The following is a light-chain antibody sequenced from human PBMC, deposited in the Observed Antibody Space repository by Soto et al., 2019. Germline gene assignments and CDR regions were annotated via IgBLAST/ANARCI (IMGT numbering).Light chain of an antibody. V-gene: IGKV3-11*01. CDR1: RSVSSY. CDR2: DES. J-gene: IGKJ5*01. Sequence: EIVLTQSPATLSLSPGESATLSCRASRSVSSYLAWYQQKPGQAPRLLIYDESNRPTDIPDRFSGSGSGTDLTLTISRLEPEDFAVYYCQKRSNWPLTCGQGTRLEIK. CDR3: QKRSNWPLT.